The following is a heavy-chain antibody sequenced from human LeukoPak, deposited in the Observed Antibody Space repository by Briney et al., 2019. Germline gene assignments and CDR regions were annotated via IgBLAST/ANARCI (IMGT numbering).Heavy chain of an antibody. CDR3: ARGGPPRIQLWLRYYYYMDV. D-gene: IGHD5-18*01. V-gene: IGHV4-34*01. Sequence: SETLSLTCAVYGGSFSGYYWSWIRQPPGKGLEWIGEINHSGSTNYNPSLKSRVTISVDTSKNQFSLKLSSVTAADTAVYYCARGGPPRIQLWLRYYYYMDVWGKGTTVTVSS. CDR1: GGSFSGYY. J-gene: IGHJ6*03. CDR2: INHSGST.